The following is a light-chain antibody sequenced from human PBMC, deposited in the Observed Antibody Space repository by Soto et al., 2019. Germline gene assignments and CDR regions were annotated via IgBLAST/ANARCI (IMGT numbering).Light chain of an antibody. Sequence: DIVMTQSPDSLAVSLGERAAINCKSSQSVLYSSNNKNYLAWYQQKPGQPPKLLIYWASTRESGVPDRFSGSGSGTYFTLTLSSLQAEDVAVYYCQQYYITPPWTFGQGTKVEIK. V-gene: IGKV4-1*01. J-gene: IGKJ1*01. CDR3: QQYYITPPWT. CDR1: QSVLYSSNNKNY. CDR2: WAS.